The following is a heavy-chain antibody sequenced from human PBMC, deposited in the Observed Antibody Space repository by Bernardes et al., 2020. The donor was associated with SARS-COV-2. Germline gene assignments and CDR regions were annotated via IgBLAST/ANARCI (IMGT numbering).Heavy chain of an antibody. V-gene: IGHV3-74*01. CDR3: TRAGDYYQSY. J-gene: IGHJ4*02. CDR1: GFTFSSYW. CDR2: INPDGSTI. Sequence: GGSLRVCCEVSGFTFSSYWMHWVRQAPGQGLVWVSRINPDGSTINYADSIKGRFTISRDNAKNTLYLQMNSLRAEDTAVYYCTRAGDYYQSYWGQGALVTVSS. D-gene: IGHD1-26*01.